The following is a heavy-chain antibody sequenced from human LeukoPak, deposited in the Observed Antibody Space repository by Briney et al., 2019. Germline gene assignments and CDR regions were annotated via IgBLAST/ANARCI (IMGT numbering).Heavy chain of an antibody. CDR3: ARIPIDYGREWFDP. V-gene: IGHV4-34*01. CDR1: GGSFSCYY. Sequence: SETLSLPCAVYGGSFSCYYWSWIRRPPGKGLEWIGEINHSGSTNYNPSLKSRVTISVDTSKNQFSLKLSSVTAADTAVYYCARIPIDYGREWFDPWGQGTLVTVSS. CDR2: INHSGST. J-gene: IGHJ5*02. D-gene: IGHD4-17*01.